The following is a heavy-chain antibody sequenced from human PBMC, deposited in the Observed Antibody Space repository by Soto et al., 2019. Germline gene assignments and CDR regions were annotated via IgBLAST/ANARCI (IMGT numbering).Heavy chain of an antibody. CDR1: GFTFNAHA. V-gene: IGHV3-23*01. J-gene: IGHJ6*02. CDR3: VKDWTGNKCPCLDV. D-gene: IGHD3-9*01. CDR2: ISGDGKST. Sequence: EVEVLESGGGLQQPGGSLRLSCVASGFTFNAHAMTWVRQGPGVGLEWTSSISGDGKSTYYAGSVKGRFTVSRDNSKNTLTLEMNSRRVEDTATYYCVKDWTGNKCPCLDVWGQGTTVTVSS.